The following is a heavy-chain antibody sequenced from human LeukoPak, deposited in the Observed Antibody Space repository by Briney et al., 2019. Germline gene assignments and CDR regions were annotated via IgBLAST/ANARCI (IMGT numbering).Heavy chain of an antibody. J-gene: IGHJ4*02. CDR1: GFIFTDYG. Sequence: GGSLRLSCAASGFIFTDYGMHWVRQAPGKGLEWVPAISGSGGSTYYADSVKGRFTISRDNSKNTLYLQMNSLRAEDTAVYYCAKDPRITIFGVVTDWGQGTLVTVSS. CDR2: ISGSGGST. V-gene: IGHV3-23*01. D-gene: IGHD3-3*01. CDR3: AKDPRITIFGVVTD.